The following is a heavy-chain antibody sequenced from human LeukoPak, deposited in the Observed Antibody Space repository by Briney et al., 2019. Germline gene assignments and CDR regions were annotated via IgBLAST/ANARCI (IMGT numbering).Heavy chain of an antibody. V-gene: IGHV3-48*04. CDR1: GFTFSSYS. D-gene: IGHD3-10*01. CDR3: ARDLRGRAEYFQH. Sequence: HSGGSLRLSCAASGFTFSSYSMNWVRQAPGKGLEWVSYISSSSSTIYYADSVKGRFTISRDNAKNSLYLQMNSLRAEDTAVYYCARDLRGRAEYFQHWGQGTLVTVSS. J-gene: IGHJ1*01. CDR2: ISSSSSTI.